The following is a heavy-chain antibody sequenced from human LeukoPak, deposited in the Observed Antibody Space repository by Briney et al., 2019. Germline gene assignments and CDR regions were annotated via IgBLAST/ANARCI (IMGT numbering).Heavy chain of an antibody. Sequence: ASVKVSCKASGYTFTGYYMHWVRQAPGQGLEWMGWISAYNGNTNYAQKLQGRVTMTTDTSTSTAYMELRSLRSDDTAVYYCARDAYCSGGSCLNWFDPWGQGTLVTVSS. D-gene: IGHD2-15*01. V-gene: IGHV1-18*04. CDR1: GYTFTGYY. CDR3: ARDAYCSGGSCLNWFDP. J-gene: IGHJ5*02. CDR2: ISAYNGNT.